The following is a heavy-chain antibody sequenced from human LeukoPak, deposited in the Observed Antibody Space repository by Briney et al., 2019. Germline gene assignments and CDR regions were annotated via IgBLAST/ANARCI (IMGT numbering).Heavy chain of an antibody. CDR1: GFTFSSYS. J-gene: IGHJ4*02. D-gene: IGHD3-10*01. CDR3: ASYYYGSGSYAFDY. CDR2: ISSSSSYI. V-gene: IGHV3-21*01. Sequence: GGSLRLSCAASGFTFSSYSMNWVRQAPGKGLKWVSSISSSSSYIYYADSVKGRFTISRDNAKNSLYLQMNSLGAEDTAVYYCASYYYGSGSYAFDYWGQGTLVTVSS.